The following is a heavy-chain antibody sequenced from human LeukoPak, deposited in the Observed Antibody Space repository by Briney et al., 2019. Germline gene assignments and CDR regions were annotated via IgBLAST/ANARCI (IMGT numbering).Heavy chain of an antibody. D-gene: IGHD6-19*01. CDR1: GYTFTSYY. CDR3: ASLQYSSSLVDDY. Sequence: GASVKVSCKASGYTFTSYYMHWVRQAPGQGLEWMGTINPSGGSTSYAQKFQGRVTMTRDTSTSTVYMELRSLRSDDTAVYYCASLQYSSSLVDDYWGQGTLVTVSS. J-gene: IGHJ4*02. V-gene: IGHV1-46*01. CDR2: INPSGGST.